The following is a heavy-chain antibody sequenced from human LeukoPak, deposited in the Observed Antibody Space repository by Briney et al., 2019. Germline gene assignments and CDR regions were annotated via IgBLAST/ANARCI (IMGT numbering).Heavy chain of an antibody. D-gene: IGHD6-19*01. CDR2: INPSGGST. Sequence: RASVKVSCKASGYTFTSYYMHWVRQAPGQGLEWMGIINPSGGSTSYAQKFQGRVTMTRDTSTDTAYMELSSLRSEDTAVYYCATIAVAGPFDPWGQGTLVTVSS. V-gene: IGHV1-46*01. J-gene: IGHJ5*02. CDR3: ATIAVAGPFDP. CDR1: GYTFTSYY.